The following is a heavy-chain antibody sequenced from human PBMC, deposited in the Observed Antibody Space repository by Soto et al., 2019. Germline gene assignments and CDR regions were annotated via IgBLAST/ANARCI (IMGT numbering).Heavy chain of an antibody. J-gene: IGHJ1*01. CDR2: LYGSGGGI. Sequence: GGSLRLSCAASGFSFSDYAMIWVRQAPGKGLEWVSGLYGSGGGIHYADSVKGRFTISRDNYANSVYLQMNSLRVEDTAVYYCAKDAVSRDGVWLAHDWGQGTVVTVSS. CDR3: AKDAVSRDGVWLAHD. CDR1: GFSFSDYA. D-gene: IGHD5-12*01. V-gene: IGHV3-23*01.